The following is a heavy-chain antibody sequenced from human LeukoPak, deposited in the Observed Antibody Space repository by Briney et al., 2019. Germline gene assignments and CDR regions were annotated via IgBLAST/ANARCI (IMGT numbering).Heavy chain of an antibody. V-gene: IGHV3-7*05. J-gene: IGHJ4*02. CDR3: ARVYYGDYGMFDY. CDR1: GFTFSSYW. CDR2: IKRDGSEK. D-gene: IGHD4-17*01. Sequence: GGSLGLSCAASGFTFSSYWMGWVRQAPGKGLEWVANIKRDGSEKYYVDSVKGRFTISRDNGKNSLYLQMKSLRAEDTAVYYCARVYYGDYGMFDYWGQGTLVTVSS.